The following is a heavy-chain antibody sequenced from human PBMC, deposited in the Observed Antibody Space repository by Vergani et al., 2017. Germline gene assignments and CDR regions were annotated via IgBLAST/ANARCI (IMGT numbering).Heavy chain of an antibody. V-gene: IGHV4-61*02. CDR2: IYTSGST. Sequence: QVQLQESGPGLVKPSQTLSLTCTVSGGSISSGSYYWSWIRQPAGKGLEWIGRIYTSGSTNYNPSLKSRVTISVDTSKNQFSLKLSSVTAADTAVYYCARRYYYDSSGYQGYYYYYGMDVWGQGTTVTVSS. CDR1: GGSISSGSYY. J-gene: IGHJ6*02. CDR3: ARRYYYDSSGYQGYYYYYGMDV. D-gene: IGHD3-22*01.